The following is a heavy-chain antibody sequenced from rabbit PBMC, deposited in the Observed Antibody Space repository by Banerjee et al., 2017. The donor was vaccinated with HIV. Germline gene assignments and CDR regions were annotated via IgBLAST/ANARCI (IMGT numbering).Heavy chain of an antibody. V-gene: IGHV1S40*01. D-gene: IGHD6-1*01. CDR2: IYAGSSGST. Sequence: QSLEESGGALVTPGGTLTLTCTASGFSFSGSFYMCWVRQAPGKGLEWIACIYAGSSGSTYYASWAKGRFTISKTSSTTVILQMTSLTAADTATYFCARDPSTVTVYAYNKNLWGPGTLVTDS. CDR3: ARDPSTVTVYAYNKNL. J-gene: IGHJ4*01. CDR1: GFSFSGSFY.